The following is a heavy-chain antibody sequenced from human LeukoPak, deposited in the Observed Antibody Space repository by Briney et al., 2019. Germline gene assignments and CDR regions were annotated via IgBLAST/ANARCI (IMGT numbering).Heavy chain of an antibody. D-gene: IGHD4-17*01. J-gene: IGHJ6*02. CDR1: GFTFSSYS. CDR2: ISSSSSYI. CDR3: AREGLGERGSYYYYGMDV. V-gene: IGHV3-21*01. Sequence: SGGSLRLSCAASGFTFSSYSMNWVRQAPGKGLEWVSSISSSSSYIYYADSVKGRFTISRDNANNSLYLQMNSLRAEDTAVYYCAREGLGERGSYYYYGMDVWGQGTTVTVSS.